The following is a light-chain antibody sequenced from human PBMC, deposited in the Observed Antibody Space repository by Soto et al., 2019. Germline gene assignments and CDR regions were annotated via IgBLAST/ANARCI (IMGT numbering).Light chain of an antibody. CDR1: SSNIGSNY. CDR3: AAWDDSLSGYV. J-gene: IGLJ1*01. Sequence: QSVLTQPPSASGTPGQRVTISCSGSSSNIGSNYVYWYQQLPGTTPNLLIYSNNQRPSGVPDRFSGSKSGTSASLAISGLRSEDEANYYCAAWDDSLSGYVFGPGT. CDR2: SNN. V-gene: IGLV1-47*02.